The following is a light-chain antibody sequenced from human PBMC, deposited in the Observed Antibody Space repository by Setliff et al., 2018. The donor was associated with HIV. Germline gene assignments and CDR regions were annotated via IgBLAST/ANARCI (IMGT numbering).Light chain of an antibody. CDR2: YKSDSDK. J-gene: IGLJ2*01. V-gene: IGLV5-45*01. CDR3: MIRHNSAVI. CDR1: SGFNVATYM. Sequence: VLTQPASLSASPGASASLPCTLRSGFNVATYMIFWYQQKSGSPPQYLLRYKSDSDKQQGSGVPSRFSGSKDASANAGILFISGLQFEDEADYYCMIRHNSAVIFGGGTQLTV.